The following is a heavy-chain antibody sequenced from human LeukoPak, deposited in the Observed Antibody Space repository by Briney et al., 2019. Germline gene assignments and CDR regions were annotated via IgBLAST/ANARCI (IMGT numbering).Heavy chain of an antibody. CDR1: GGSFSGYY. J-gene: IGHJ6*02. CDR2: INHSGST. D-gene: IGHD3-9*01. V-gene: IGHV4-34*01. Sequence: SETLSLTCAVYGGSFSGYYWSWIRQPPGKGLEWIGEINHSGSTNYNPSLKSRVTISVDTSKNQFSLKLSSVTAADTAVYYCARTKYYDILTGRSYYGMDVWGQGTTVTVSS. CDR3: ARTKYYDILTGRSYYGMDV.